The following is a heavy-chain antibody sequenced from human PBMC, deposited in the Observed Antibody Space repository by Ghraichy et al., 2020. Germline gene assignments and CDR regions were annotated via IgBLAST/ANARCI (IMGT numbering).Heavy chain of an antibody. J-gene: IGHJ6*02. CDR3: ARGVSVKYYGMDV. D-gene: IGHD3-16*01. V-gene: IGHV4-59*01. CDR1: GDSLSSDY. Sequence: SETLSLTCTVSGDSLSSDYWSWIRQPPGKGLECIGYTYYTGSTHYNPSLKSRITISVDRSKNQISLRLRSVTAADTGVYYCARGVSVKYYGMDVGGQGTTVAVSS. CDR2: TYYTGST.